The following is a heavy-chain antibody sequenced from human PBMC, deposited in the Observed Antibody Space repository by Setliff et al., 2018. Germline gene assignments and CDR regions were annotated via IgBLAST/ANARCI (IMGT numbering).Heavy chain of an antibody. D-gene: IGHD3-10*01. V-gene: IGHV4-61*09. J-gene: IGHJ4*02. Sequence: PSETLSLTCTVSGDSISTGINYWSWIRQPAGKGLEWIGHIDRSGNTNFNPSLKSRVTISGDRSKNQFSLELSSVTAADTAVYYCARSLGSGSYYGSRPFHSDYWGQGILVTLSS. CDR3: ARSLGSGSYYGSRPFHSDY. CDR1: GDSISTGINY. CDR2: IDRSGNT.